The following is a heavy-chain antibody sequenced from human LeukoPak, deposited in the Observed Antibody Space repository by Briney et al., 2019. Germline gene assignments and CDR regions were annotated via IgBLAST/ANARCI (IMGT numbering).Heavy chain of an antibody. J-gene: IGHJ4*02. D-gene: IGHD6-13*01. CDR1: GYTFIGYY. V-gene: IGHV1-2*04. CDR2: INPNSGGT. Sequence: ASVKVSCKASGYTFIGYYMHWVRQAPGQGLEWMGWINPNSGGTNYAQKFQGWVTMTRDTSISTAYMELSRLRSEDTAVYYCARGRDIAATTFMGFDYWGQGTLVTVSS. CDR3: ARGRDIAATTFMGFDY.